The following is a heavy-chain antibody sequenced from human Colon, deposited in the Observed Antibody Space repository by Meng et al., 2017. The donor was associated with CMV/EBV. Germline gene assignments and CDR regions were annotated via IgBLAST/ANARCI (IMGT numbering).Heavy chain of an antibody. D-gene: IGHD6-25*01. Sequence: QQYAGPGLVHPPHTLLPTSAICGDSVSSDDGTCNWIRQSPSGGLGRVGMTCYRYKWYNDYVESRRTLISNNPDTSMNLISLNLDSVTPEDSASEYCVRQRGNGWFDYWGQGTLVTVSS. CDR2: TCYRYKWYN. J-gene: IGHJ4*02. V-gene: IGHV6-1*01. CDR1: GDSVSSDDGT. CDR3: VRQRGNGWFDY.